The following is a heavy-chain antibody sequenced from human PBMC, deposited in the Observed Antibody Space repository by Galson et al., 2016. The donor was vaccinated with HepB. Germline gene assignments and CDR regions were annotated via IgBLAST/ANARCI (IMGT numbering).Heavy chain of an antibody. D-gene: IGHD6-19*01. Sequence: SLRLSCAASGFDITNYYMSWIRQAPGKGLEWISDISSAGSTIYYADSVKDRFTISRDNARNSLYLQMNSLKVEDTAVYYCARRLCRNSGSLYKEFDSWGQGTLVTVSS. J-gene: IGHJ4*02. CDR1: GFDITNYY. CDR3: ARRLCRNSGSLYKEFDS. V-gene: IGHV3-11*01. CDR2: ISSAGSTI.